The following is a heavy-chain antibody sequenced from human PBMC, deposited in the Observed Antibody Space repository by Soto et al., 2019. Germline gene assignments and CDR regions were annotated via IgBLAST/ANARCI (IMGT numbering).Heavy chain of an antibody. CDR3: ARGLGYCSSTSCRLNWFDP. CDR1: GGSFSGYY. J-gene: IGHJ5*02. D-gene: IGHD2-2*01. V-gene: IGHV4-34*01. Sequence: SETLSLTCAVYGGSFSGYYWSWIRQPPGKGLEWIGEINHSGSTNYNPSLKSRVTISVDTSKNQFSLKLSSVTAADTAVYYCARGLGYCSSTSCRLNWFDPWGQGTLVTVSS. CDR2: INHSGST.